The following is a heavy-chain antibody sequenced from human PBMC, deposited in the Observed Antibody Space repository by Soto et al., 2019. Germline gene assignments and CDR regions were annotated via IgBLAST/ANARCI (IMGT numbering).Heavy chain of an antibody. CDR1: GFTFSSYG. V-gene: IGHV3-30*18. Sequence: PGGSLRLSCAASGFTFSSYGMHWVRQAPGKGLEWVAVISYDGSNKYYADSVKGRFTISRDNSKNTLYLQMNSLRDEDTAVYYCAKQDYTGYDYGGDYYYGMDVWGQGTTVTVSS. CDR3: AKQDYTGYDYGGDYYYGMDV. CDR2: ISYDGSNK. D-gene: IGHD5-12*01. J-gene: IGHJ6*02.